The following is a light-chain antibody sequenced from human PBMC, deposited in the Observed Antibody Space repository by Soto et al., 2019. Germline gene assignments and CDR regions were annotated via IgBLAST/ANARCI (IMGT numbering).Light chain of an antibody. CDR1: QSISNC. CDR2: HAS. CDR3: LQDYNYPYT. V-gene: IGKV1-5*01. Sequence: DIQMTQSPSTLPASVGDRVTITCRASQSISNCLAWYQQKPGTAPKLLIYHASTLESGVPSRFSGSGSGTEFTLTISSLQPDDFATYYCLQDYNYPYTFGQGTKLEVK. J-gene: IGKJ2*01.